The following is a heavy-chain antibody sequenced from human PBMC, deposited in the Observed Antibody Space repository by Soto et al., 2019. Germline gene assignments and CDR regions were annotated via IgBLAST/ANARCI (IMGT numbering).Heavy chain of an antibody. V-gene: IGHV3-23*01. Sequence: EVHLWESGGGLVQPGGSLRLSCAASGFTFSTYTMSWVRQAPGKGLEWVSSISGGGDSPSYAESVQGRFTISRDNPKNTLYLQMNSLRAEDTALYYCAKARCSTANCYVPDYWGQGTLVTVSS. CDR2: ISGGGDSP. CDR1: GFTFSTYT. J-gene: IGHJ4*02. CDR3: AKARCSTANCYVPDY. D-gene: IGHD2-2*01.